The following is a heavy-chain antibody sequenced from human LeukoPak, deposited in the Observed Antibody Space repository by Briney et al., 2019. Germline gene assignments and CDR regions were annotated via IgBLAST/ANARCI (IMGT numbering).Heavy chain of an antibody. CDR2: INHSGST. D-gene: IGHD3-3*01. CDR3: ARLGSPHTYYDFWSGYYKDAFDI. V-gene: IGHV4-34*01. J-gene: IGHJ4*02. CDR1: GGSFSGYY. Sequence: SETLSLTCAVYGGSFSGYYWSWIRQPPGKGLEWIGEINHSGSTNYNPSLKSRVTISVDTSKNQFSLKLSSVTAADTAVYYCARLGSPHTYYDFWSGYYKDAFDIWGQGTLVTVSS.